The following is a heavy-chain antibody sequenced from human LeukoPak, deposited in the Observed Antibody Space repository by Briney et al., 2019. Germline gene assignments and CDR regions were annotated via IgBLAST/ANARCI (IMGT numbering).Heavy chain of an antibody. CDR2: IYYSGST. CDR1: GGSVSTTTYY. J-gene: IGHJ4*02. D-gene: IGHD3-10*01. Sequence: PSETLSLTCTVSGGSVSTTTYYWGWIRQPPGKGLEWIGYIYYSGSTNYNPSLKSRVTISVDTSKNQFSLKLSSVTAADTAVYYCARPLWFGELGSFGYWGQGTLVTVSS. CDR3: ARPLWFGELGSFGY. V-gene: IGHV4-61*05.